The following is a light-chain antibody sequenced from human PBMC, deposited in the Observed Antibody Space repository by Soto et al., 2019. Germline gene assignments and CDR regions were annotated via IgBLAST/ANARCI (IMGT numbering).Light chain of an antibody. CDR1: QGISSY. Sequence: AIRMTQSPSSLSASTGDRVTITCRASQGISSYLAWYQQKPGKAPKLLIYAASTLQSGVPSRFSGSGSGTDFTLTISCLQSEDFATYYCQQYYSYPFTVGPGTKVDIQ. J-gene: IGKJ3*01. CDR3: QQYYSYPFT. CDR2: AAS. V-gene: IGKV1-8*01.